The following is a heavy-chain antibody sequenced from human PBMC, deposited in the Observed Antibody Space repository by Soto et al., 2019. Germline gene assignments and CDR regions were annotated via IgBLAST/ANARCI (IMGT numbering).Heavy chain of an antibody. CDR1: GYTFTSYY. D-gene: IGHD2-2*01. J-gene: IGHJ6*02. CDR2: INPSGGST. V-gene: IGHV1-46*01. Sequence: ASVKVSCKASGYTFTSYYMHWVRQAPGQGLEWMGIINPSGGSTSYAQKFQGRVTMTRDTSTSTVYMELSSLRSEDTAVYYCARAIVVVPAAPYSNYYVMDVWGQGTTVTVSS. CDR3: ARAIVVVPAAPYSNYYVMDV.